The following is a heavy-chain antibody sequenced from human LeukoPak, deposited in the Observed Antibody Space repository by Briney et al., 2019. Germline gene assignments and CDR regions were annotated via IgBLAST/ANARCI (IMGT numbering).Heavy chain of an antibody. V-gene: IGHV5-10-1*01. CDR1: GYNFINNW. Sequence: HGESLKISCKTSGYNFINNWISWVRQMPGKGLEWMGRINPTDSNTNCSPSFQGHVTISIDKSVSTTYVKWSSLKASDSAMYYCARGSGWADYWGQGTLVTVSS. J-gene: IGHJ4*02. CDR2: INPTDSNT. D-gene: IGHD6-19*01. CDR3: ARGSGWADY.